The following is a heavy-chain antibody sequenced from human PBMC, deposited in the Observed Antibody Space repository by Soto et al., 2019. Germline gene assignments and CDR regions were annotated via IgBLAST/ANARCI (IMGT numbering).Heavy chain of an antibody. Sequence: GGALRLSCAASGFAFSSYEMNWVRQAPGKGLEWVSLISGDCGSTYYADSEKGRFTISRDNSKNSLYLQMNSQRTEDTALYYCAKDRSPWLQYYLDYWGQGTLVTVSS. CDR1: GFAFSSYE. V-gene: IGHV3-43*02. CDR3: AKDRSPWLQYYLDY. J-gene: IGHJ4*02. CDR2: ISGDCGST. D-gene: IGHD5-12*01.